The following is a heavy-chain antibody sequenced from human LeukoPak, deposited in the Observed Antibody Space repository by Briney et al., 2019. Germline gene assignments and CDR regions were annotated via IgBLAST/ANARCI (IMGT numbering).Heavy chain of an antibody. J-gene: IGHJ4*02. V-gene: IGHV4-59*03. Sequence: WEALSLTCTVSGGSISSYYWSWIRQPPGKGLEWIGYTYNEGSTNYSPSLRSRVAISVDTTKNQVSLKLTSLTAADTAVYYCAGDRYSSIWSYYWGQGTLVTVSS. CDR3: AGDRYSSIWSYY. D-gene: IGHD6-13*01. CDR2: TYNEGST. CDR1: GGSISSYY.